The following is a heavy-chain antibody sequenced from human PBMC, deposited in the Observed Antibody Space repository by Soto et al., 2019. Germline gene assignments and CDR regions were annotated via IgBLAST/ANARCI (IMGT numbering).Heavy chain of an antibody. CDR2: IIPIFGTA. D-gene: IGHD5-12*01. Sequence: QVQLVQSGAEVKKPGSSVKVSCKASGGTFSSYAISWVRQAPGQGLEWMGGIIPIFGTANYAQKFQGRVTITADESTRTAYMEPSSLRFEDTAVYYCATDQDSGYVIKPLYFYNMDVWGQGTTVTVSS. J-gene: IGHJ6*02. V-gene: IGHV1-69*12. CDR1: GGTFSSYA. CDR3: ATDQDSGYVIKPLYFYNMDV.